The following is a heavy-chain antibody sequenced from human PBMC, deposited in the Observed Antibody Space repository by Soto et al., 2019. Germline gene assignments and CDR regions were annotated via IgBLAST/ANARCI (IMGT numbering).Heavy chain of an antibody. D-gene: IGHD3-10*01. CDR2: ISYDGSNK. CDR3: ARVGGYYGSGSYYRSYYFDY. J-gene: IGHJ4*02. V-gene: IGHV3-30*14. Sequence: PGGSLRLSCAASGFTFSSYAMHWVRQAPGKGLEWVAVISYDGSNKYYGDSVKGRFTISRDNSKNTLYIQMNSLRAEDTAVYYCARVGGYYGSGSYYRSYYFDYWGQGILVTVSS. CDR1: GFTFSSYA.